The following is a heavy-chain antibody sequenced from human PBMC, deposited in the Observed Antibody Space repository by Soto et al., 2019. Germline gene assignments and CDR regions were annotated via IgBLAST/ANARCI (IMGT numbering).Heavy chain of an antibody. CDR3: ARVSGGNCSSTSCYTQFDP. J-gene: IGHJ5*02. CDR1: GYTYTSYD. D-gene: IGHD2-2*02. V-gene: IGHV1-8*01. Sequence: ASVKVSCKASGYTYTSYDINWVRQATGQGLEWMGWMNPNSGNTGYAQKFQGRVTMTRNTSISTAYMVLSSLRSEDTAVYYCARVSGGNCSSTSCYTQFDPWGQGTLVTVSS. CDR2: MNPNSGNT.